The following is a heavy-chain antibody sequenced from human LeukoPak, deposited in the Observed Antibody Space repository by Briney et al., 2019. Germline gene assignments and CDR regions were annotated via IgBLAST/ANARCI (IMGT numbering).Heavy chain of an antibody. Sequence: ASVKVSCKASDYTFTNYGVSWVRQAPGQGLEGMGWISAYNGKTYYAQKFQGRVTVTTDTPTSTAYMDLRSLRSDDTAVYYCARTNQDCKNGVCYDYWGQGTPVTVSS. CDR3: ARTNQDCKNGVCYDY. CDR2: ISAYNGKT. CDR1: DYTFTNYG. J-gene: IGHJ4*02. D-gene: IGHD2-8*01. V-gene: IGHV1-18*01.